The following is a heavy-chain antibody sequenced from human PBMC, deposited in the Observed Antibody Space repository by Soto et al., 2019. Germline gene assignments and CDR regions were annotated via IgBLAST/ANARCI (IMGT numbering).Heavy chain of an antibody. D-gene: IGHD2-15*01. V-gene: IGHV1-18*01. CDR2: ISAYNGNT. Sequence: QVQLVQSGAEVKKPGASVKVSCKASGYTFTSYGISWVRQAPGQGLEWMGWISAYNGNTNYAQKLQGRVTMTTDTSKSTAYMERRSLRCDDTAVYYWARDGVSIVVVVAATNWFDPWGQGTLVTVSS. CDR1: GYTFTSYG. J-gene: IGHJ5*02. CDR3: ARDGVSIVVVVAATNWFDP.